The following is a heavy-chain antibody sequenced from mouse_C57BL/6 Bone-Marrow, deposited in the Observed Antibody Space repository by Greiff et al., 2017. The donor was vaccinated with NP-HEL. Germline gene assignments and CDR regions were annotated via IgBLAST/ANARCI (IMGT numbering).Heavy chain of an antibody. V-gene: IGHV1-18*01. Sequence: EVKLQESGPELVKPGASVKIPCKASGYTFTDYNMDWVKQSHGKSLEWIGDINPNNGGTIYNQKFKGKATLTVDKSSSTAYMELRSLTSEDTAVYYCARLHYYGSSYGYFDVWGTGTTVTVSS. CDR3: ARLHYYGSSYGYFDV. CDR1: GYTFTDYN. CDR2: INPNNGGT. D-gene: IGHD1-1*01. J-gene: IGHJ1*03.